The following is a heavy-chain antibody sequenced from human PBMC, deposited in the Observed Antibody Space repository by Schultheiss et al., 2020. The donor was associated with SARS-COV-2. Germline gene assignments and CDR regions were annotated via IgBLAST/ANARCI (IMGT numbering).Heavy chain of an antibody. J-gene: IGHJ5*02. V-gene: IGHV3-11*04. CDR3: ARDSIAAAGTLPRIDWFDP. D-gene: IGHD6-13*01. CDR2: ISSSGSTI. CDR1: GGSISSYY. Sequence: LSLTCTVSGGSISSYYWGWIRQAPGKGLEWVSYISSSGSTIYYADSVKGRFTISRDNAKNSLYLQMNSLRAEDTAVYYCARDSIAAAGTLPRIDWFDPWGQGTLVTVSS.